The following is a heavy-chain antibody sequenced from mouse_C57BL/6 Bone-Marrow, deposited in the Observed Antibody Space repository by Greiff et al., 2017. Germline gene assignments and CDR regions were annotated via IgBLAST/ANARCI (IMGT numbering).Heavy chain of an antibody. J-gene: IGHJ1*03. CDR3: AKEGLFYYGSSWYFDV. D-gene: IGHD1-1*01. CDR2: ISSGSSTI. V-gene: IGHV5-17*01. Sequence: EVKLVESGGGLVKPGGSLKLSCAASGFTFSDYGMHWVRQAPEKGLEWVAYISSGSSTIYYAATVKGRFTISRDNAKNTLFLQMTSLRSEDTAMYYCAKEGLFYYGSSWYFDVWGTGTTVTVSS. CDR1: GFTFSDYG.